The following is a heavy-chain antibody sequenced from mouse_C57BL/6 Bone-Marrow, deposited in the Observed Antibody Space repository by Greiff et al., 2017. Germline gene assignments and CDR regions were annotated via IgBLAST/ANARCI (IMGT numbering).Heavy chain of an antibody. D-gene: IGHD2-1*01. CDR3: SSLYYVNLYAMAY. CDR1: GFTFSSYA. Sequence: EVQLVQSGAGLVKPGGSLTLSCAASGFTFSSYAMSWVRQTPAKRLEWVATICAGGSYPYYPDNVQGPFTISSDNAKNTLYLQMSQLTSEDTAMYYCSSLYYVNLYAMAYWGQGTSVPVSS. V-gene: IGHV5-4*01. J-gene: IGHJ4*01. CDR2: ICAGGSYP.